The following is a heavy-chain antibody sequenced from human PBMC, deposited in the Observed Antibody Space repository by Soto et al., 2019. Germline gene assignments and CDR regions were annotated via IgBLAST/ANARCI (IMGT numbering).Heavy chain of an antibody. V-gene: IGHV1-18*01. J-gene: IGHJ4*02. CDR1: GYTFINYG. Sequence: QVQLGQSGPGVKKPGTSVKVSCQASGYTFINYGFSWVRQAPGQGPEWMGWISPYSGHTLYAQNFQGRVTMTTDTXXGAVNMELGTLTSDDTAVYYCARDDYVNGSCYVSYWGQGTLVTVSS. D-gene: IGHD2-2*01. CDR2: ISPYSGHT. CDR3: ARDDYVNGSCYVSY.